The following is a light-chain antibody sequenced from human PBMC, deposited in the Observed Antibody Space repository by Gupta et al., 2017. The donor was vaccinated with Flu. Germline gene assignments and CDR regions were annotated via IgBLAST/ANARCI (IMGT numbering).Light chain of an antibody. Sequence: EIVMTQSPATLSVSPGERATLSCRASQYINTYLAWYQQKPGQPPRLLIYGASTRATGIPARFSGSGSGTEFTLTISSLQSEDFEVYYCHQDDNCPITFGRGTKVDI. J-gene: IGKJ4*01. CDR1: QYINTY. V-gene: IGKV3-15*01. CDR2: GAS. CDR3: HQDDNCPIT.